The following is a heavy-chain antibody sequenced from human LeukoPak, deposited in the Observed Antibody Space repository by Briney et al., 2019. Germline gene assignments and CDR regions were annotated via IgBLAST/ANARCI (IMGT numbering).Heavy chain of an antibody. CDR3: AKVPISSGWPNFDY. CDR2: ISGSGGST. J-gene: IGHJ4*02. CDR1: GFTFSSYA. V-gene: IGHV3-23*01. D-gene: IGHD6-19*01. Sequence: GGSLRLSCAASGFTFSSYAMSWVRQAPGKGLEGVSAISGSGGSTYYADSVKGRFTISRDNSRNTLYLQMNNLRAEDTAVYYCAKVPISSGWPNFDYWGQGTLVTVSS.